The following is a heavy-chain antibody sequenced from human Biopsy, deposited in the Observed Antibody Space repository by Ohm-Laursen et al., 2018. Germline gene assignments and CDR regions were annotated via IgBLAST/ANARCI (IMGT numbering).Heavy chain of an antibody. D-gene: IGHD3-22*01. V-gene: IGHV3-11*01. J-gene: IGHJ6*02. CDR3: ARGKYKDFSTGLPRPYHYTLDF. CDR2: ISARDGVV. Sequence: SLRLSCSASGLIFSDYYMSWIRRAPGKGLEWIAYISARDGVVYYADSVKGRFTISRDNTNNSLYLQMTSLRPEDTAVSYCARGKYKDFSTGLPRPYHYTLDFWGPGTTVTVSS. CDR1: GLIFSDYY.